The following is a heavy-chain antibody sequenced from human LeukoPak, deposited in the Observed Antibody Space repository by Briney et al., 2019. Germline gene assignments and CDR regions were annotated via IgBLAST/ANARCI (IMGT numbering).Heavy chain of an antibody. D-gene: IGHD6-6*01. CDR2: INHSGST. CDR1: GGSFSGYY. Sequence: SETLSLTCAVYGGSFSGYYWSWIRQPPGKGLEWIGEINHSGSTNYNPSLKSRVTISVDTSKNQFSLKLSSVTAADTAVYYCARAIAAQTFDPWGQGTLVTVSS. J-gene: IGHJ5*02. CDR3: ARAIAAQTFDP. V-gene: IGHV4-34*01.